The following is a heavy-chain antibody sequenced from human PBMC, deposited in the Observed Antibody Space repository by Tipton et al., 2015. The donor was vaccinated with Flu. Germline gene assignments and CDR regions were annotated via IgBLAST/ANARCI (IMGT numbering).Heavy chain of an antibody. CDR2: INPNSGGT. CDR1: GYTFTGYY. CDR3: ARVRVRPDPYYYGMDV. J-gene: IGHJ6*02. Sequence: QVQLVQSGAEVKKPGASVKVSCKASGYTFTGYYMHWVRQAPGQGLEWMGWINPNSGGTNYAQKFQGRVTMTRDTSISTAYMELSRLRSDDTAVHYCARVRVRPDPYYYGMDVWGQGTTVTVSS. D-gene: IGHD4/OR15-4a*01. V-gene: IGHV1-2*02.